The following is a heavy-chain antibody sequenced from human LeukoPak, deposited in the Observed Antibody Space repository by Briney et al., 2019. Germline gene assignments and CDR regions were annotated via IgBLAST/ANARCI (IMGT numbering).Heavy chain of an antibody. CDR3: ARGLRYSSSWYHY. J-gene: IGHJ4*02. V-gene: IGHV4-34*01. Sequence: PSETLSLTCAIYGGSFSSYYWGWIRQPPGKGLEWIGSIYYSGSTYYNPSLKSRVTISVDTSKNQFSLKLSSVTAADTAVYYCARGLRYSSSWYHYWGQGTLVTVSS. CDR1: GGSFSSYY. CDR2: IYYSGST. D-gene: IGHD6-13*01.